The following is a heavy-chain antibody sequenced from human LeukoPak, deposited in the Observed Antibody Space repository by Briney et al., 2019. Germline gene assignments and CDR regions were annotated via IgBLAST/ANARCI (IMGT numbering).Heavy chain of an antibody. CDR1: TFSNYA. J-gene: IGHJ4*02. CDR2: XXXXGCNT. Sequence: TFSNYAMXGVRQXXGXGLXXXXXXXXXGCNTYYADSVKGRFTISRDNSKNTLYLQMNSLRAEDTAVYYCAQWGDFDVLTGYYVPDFWGQGTLVTVSS. CDR3: AQWGDFDVLTGYYVPDF. D-gene: IGHD3-9*01. V-gene: IGHV3-23*01.